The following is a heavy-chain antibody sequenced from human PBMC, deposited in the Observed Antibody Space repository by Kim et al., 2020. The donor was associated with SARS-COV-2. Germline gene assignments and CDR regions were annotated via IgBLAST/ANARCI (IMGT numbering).Heavy chain of an antibody. J-gene: IGHJ6*02. CDR2: VYNSGST. CDR3: AREKLRLRDRPYSYDATDYKYIHPHSGVDV. V-gene: IGHV4-59*01. D-gene: IGHD3-22*01. Sequence: SETLSLTCTVSGGPISDFYWSWIRQPPEKGLEWICYVYNSGSTNFNPSLKRRVTMSIDTSKNQFSLKLNSVTAADTAVYYCAREKLRLRDRPYSYDATDYKYIHPHSGVDVRGQGPTVTVAS. CDR1: GGPISDFY.